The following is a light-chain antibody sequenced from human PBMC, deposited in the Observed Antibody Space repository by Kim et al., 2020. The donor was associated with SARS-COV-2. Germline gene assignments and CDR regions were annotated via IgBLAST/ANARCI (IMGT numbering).Light chain of an antibody. J-gene: IGLJ3*02. Sequence: GKTVTISCTRSSGSIASNYVQWYQQRPGSSPTTVIYEDNQRPSGVPERFSGSIDSSSNAASLTISGLKTEDEADYYCQSYDSSNWVFGGGTQLTVL. CDR2: EDN. CDR3: QSYDSSNWV. CDR1: SGSIASNY. V-gene: IGLV6-57*01.